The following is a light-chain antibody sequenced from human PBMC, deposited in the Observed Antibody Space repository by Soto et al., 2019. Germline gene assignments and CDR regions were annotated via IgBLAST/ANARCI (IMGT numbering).Light chain of an antibody. CDR1: SSDVGAYNY. CDR2: EVS. J-gene: IGLJ1*01. Sequence: QSALTQPASVSGSPGQSITISCTGTSSDVGAYNYVSWFHQHPGNAPTLIISEVSNRPSGVSHRFSGSKSGNAASLTISGLQAEDEADYFCLSFATDWTHVFGTGTKVTVL. V-gene: IGLV2-14*01. CDR3: LSFATDWTHV.